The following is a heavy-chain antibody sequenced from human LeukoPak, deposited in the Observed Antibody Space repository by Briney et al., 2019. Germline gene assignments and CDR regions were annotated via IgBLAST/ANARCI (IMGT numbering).Heavy chain of an antibody. J-gene: IGHJ4*02. CDR3: ARESVVELERTYYFDY. V-gene: IGHV1-24*01. CDR2: FDPEDGET. Sequence: ASVKVSCKVSGYTLTDLSMHWVRQAPGKGLEWMGGFDPEDGETIYAQNFQGRVTMTEDTSTDTAYMEVRSLRSEDTAVYYCARESVVELERTYYFDYWGQGTLVTVSS. CDR1: GYTLTDLS. D-gene: IGHD1-26*01.